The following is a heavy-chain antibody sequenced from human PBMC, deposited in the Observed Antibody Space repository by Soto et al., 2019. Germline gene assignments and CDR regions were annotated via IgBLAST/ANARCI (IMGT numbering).Heavy chain of an antibody. CDR1: GFTFSNAW. V-gene: IGHV3-7*03. Sequence: LRLSCAASGFTFSNAWMTWVRQAPGKGLEWVANVKPDGSATFYADSLKGRFTISRDNANNTVSLQMHSLRADDTAVYYCARDRERVTVNGGIALGAMEVWGHGTTVTVSS. J-gene: IGHJ6*02. CDR3: ARDRERVTVNGGIALGAMEV. D-gene: IGHD3-22*01. CDR2: VKPDGSAT.